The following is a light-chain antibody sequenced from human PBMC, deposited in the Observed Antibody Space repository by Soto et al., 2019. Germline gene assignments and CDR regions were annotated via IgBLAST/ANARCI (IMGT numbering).Light chain of an antibody. CDR3: QQYKNWPPYT. CDR1: QSVSNN. CDR2: GAS. Sequence: ETVMTQSPATLSVSPGERVTLSCRASQSVSNNLAWYQQKPGQAPGLLIYGASTRATGIPVRFSGSGSGTEFTLTISSLQSEDFAVYYCQQYKNWPPYTFGQGTKLQIK. V-gene: IGKV3-15*01. J-gene: IGKJ2*01.